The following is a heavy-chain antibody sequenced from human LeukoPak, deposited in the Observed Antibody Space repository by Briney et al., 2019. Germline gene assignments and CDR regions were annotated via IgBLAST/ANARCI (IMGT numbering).Heavy chain of an antibody. V-gene: IGHV3-23*01. CDR2: ISGSGGST. Sequence: GGSLRLSCAASGFTFSSYAMSWVRQAPGKGLEWVSAISGSGGSTYYADSVKGRFTISRDNSKNTLYLQMNSLRAEDTAVYYCATSANGPYYYPVDYWGQGTLVTVSS. J-gene: IGHJ4*02. D-gene: IGHD3-10*01. CDR3: ATSANGPYYYPVDY. CDR1: GFTFSSYA.